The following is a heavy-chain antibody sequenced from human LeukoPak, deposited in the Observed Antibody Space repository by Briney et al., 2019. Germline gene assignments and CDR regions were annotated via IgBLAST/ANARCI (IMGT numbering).Heavy chain of an antibody. CDR3: ARLTMVRGVITGGFDY. D-gene: IGHD3-10*01. J-gene: IGHJ4*02. CDR2: IYYSGST. V-gene: IGHV4-39*01. Sequence: SETLSLTCTVSGGSISSSSYSWGWIRQPPGKGLEWIGSIYYSGSTYYNPSLKSRVTISVDTSKNQFSLKLSSVTAADTAVYYCARLTMVRGVITGGFDYWGQGTLVTVSS. CDR1: GGSISSSSYS.